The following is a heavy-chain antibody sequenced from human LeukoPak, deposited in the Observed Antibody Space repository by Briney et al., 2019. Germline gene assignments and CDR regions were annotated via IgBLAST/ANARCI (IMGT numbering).Heavy chain of an antibody. Sequence: GRSLRLSCAASGFTFSSYAMHWVRQAPGKGLEWVAVISYDGSNKYYADSVKGRFTISRDNSKNTLYLQMNSLRAEDTAVYYCARDEPSTGEIDYWGQGTLVTVSS. J-gene: IGHJ4*02. CDR1: GFTFSSYA. V-gene: IGHV3-30-3*01. CDR2: ISYDGSNK. CDR3: ARDEPSTGEIDY. D-gene: IGHD7-27*01.